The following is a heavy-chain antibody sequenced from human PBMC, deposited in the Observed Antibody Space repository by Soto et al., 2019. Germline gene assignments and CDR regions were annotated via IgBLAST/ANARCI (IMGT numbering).Heavy chain of an antibody. V-gene: IGHV4-31*03. CDR1: GGSISSGGYY. J-gene: IGHJ4*02. Sequence: SETLSLTCTVSGGSISSGGYYWSWIRQHPGKGLQWIGYIYYSGSTYYNPSLKSRVTISVDTSKNQFSLKLSSVTAAATAVYYCATTLSFEDATEDSVHSWGPGLLVTVSS. CDR3: ATTLSFEDATEDSVHS. CDR2: IYYSGST. D-gene: IGHD2-21*01.